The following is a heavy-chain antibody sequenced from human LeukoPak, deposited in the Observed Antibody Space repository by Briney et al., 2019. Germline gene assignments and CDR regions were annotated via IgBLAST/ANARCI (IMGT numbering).Heavy chain of an antibody. V-gene: IGHV4-4*07. J-gene: IGHJ4*02. D-gene: IGHD1-1*01. CDR3: ARGWKQLVY. CDR2: VFASGTT. CDR1: GDSISRYY. Sequence: SETLSLTCSVSGDSISRYYWNWIRQPAGKGLEWIGRVFASGTTNYNPSLTSRVSISADKSKNQVSLRLSSVTAADTAIYDCARGWKQLVYWGQGALVTVSS.